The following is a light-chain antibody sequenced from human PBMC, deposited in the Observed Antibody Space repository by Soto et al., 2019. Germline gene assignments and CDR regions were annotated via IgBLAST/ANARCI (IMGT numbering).Light chain of an antibody. J-gene: IGKJ4*01. CDR2: AAS. Sequence: DIQMTQSPSSLSASVGDRVTITCRASQSISSYLNWYQQKPGKAPKLLIYAASSLQSGVPSRFSGSGSGTDFTPTISSLQPEDFATYYCQQSYSTQLTFGGGTKVEIK. V-gene: IGKV1-39*01. CDR3: QQSYSTQLT. CDR1: QSISSY.